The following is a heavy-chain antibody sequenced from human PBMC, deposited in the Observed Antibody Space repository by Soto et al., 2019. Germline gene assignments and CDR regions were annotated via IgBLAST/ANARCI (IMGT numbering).Heavy chain of an antibody. CDR1: GGSFGDNY. CDR2: INHRATT. Sequence: QVHLQQWGAGLLKPSETLSLTCSVNGGSFGDNYWSWIRQTPGKGLEWIGEINHRATTNYDSSLHSRVSIPIDTSPNAFSLRLTSVAAADSAVYYCARGRTVVRVVIMRRYCDSCRQGTLVSVSS. CDR3: ARGRTVVRVVIMRRYCDS. J-gene: IGHJ4*02. V-gene: IGHV4-34*01. D-gene: IGHD3-10*01.